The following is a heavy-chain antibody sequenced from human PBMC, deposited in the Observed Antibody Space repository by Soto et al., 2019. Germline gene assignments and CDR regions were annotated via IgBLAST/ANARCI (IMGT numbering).Heavy chain of an antibody. D-gene: IGHD3-22*01. CDR1: GGSVSSGDYY. CDR3: ARALGDYYDGGGYHQPSYLDC. V-gene: IGHV4-61*08. CDR2: IYYRWGT. J-gene: IGHJ4*02. Sequence: SQTLSLTCTVSGGSVSSGDYYWSWILQSPGKGLEGIGNIYYRWGTNYNPSLKTRPTISADTSKKQVSLRLSSVTAAETAVYYCARALGDYYDGGGYHQPSYLDCRGSGPVVT.